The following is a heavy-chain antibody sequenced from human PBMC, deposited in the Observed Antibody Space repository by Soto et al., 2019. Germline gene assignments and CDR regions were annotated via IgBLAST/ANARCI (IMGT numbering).Heavy chain of an antibody. CDR3: AKDRPYNWNPKSDAFDI. J-gene: IGHJ3*02. D-gene: IGHD1-20*01. Sequence: GPLLLACPSYGFTFSSYAMSWVRQAPGKGLEWVSAISGSGGSTYYADSVKGRFTISRDNSKNTLYLQMKSLRAEDTAVYSCAKDRPYNWNPKSDAFDIWGQGTMVTV. V-gene: IGHV3-23*01. CDR2: ISGSGGST. CDR1: GFTFSSYA.